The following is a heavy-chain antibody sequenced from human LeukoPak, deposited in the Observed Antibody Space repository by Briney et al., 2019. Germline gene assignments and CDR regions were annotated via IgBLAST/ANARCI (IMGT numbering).Heavy chain of an antibody. D-gene: IGHD2-2*01. J-gene: IGHJ4*02. CDR1: GFSFSTYA. Sequence: GGSLRLSCAVSGFSFSTYAIHWVRQAPGKWLEYVSCINSIGTDTYYANAVKGRFIISRDNSKSTVYLQMGSLRAEDMAVYYWARSDKPVPYQPLRYWRQGTLVTVS. CDR2: INSIGTDT. V-gene: IGHV3-64*01. CDR3: ARSDKPVPYQPLRY.